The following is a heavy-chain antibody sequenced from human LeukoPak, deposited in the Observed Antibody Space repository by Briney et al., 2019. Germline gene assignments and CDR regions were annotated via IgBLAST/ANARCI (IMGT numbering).Heavy chain of an antibody. Sequence: GASVKVSCKASGYTFTSYGISWVRQAPGQGLEWMGWISAYNGNTNYAQKLQGRVTMTTDTSTSTAYMELRSLRSDDTAVYYCATFGRGLRFLEWSDFFDYWGQGTLVTVSS. V-gene: IGHV1-18*01. CDR1: GYTFTSYG. J-gene: IGHJ4*02. CDR3: ATFGRGLRFLEWSDFFDY. CDR2: ISAYNGNT. D-gene: IGHD3-3*01.